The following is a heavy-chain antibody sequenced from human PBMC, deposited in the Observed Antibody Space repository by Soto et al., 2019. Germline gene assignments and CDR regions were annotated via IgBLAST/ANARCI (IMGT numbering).Heavy chain of an antibody. V-gene: IGHV1-8*01. D-gene: IGHD3-9*01. J-gene: IGHJ6*03. CDR2: MNPNSGNT. CDR1: GYTFTNYD. Sequence: ASVKVSCKASGYTFTNYDINWVRQATGQGLEWMGWMNPNSGNTGYAQKFQGRVTMTRNTSISTAYMELSSLRSEDTAVYYCARGHYDILTGYYYYYYYYMDVWGKGTTVTVSS. CDR3: ARGHYDILTGYYYYYYYYMDV.